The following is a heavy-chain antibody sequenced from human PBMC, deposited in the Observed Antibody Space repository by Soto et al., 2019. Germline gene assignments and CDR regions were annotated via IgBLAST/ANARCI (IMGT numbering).Heavy chain of an antibody. V-gene: IGHV3-23*01. J-gene: IGHJ4*02. CDR1: GFTFSTYA. CDR3: AKERSSGWSFDY. CDR2: ISGSGDST. D-gene: IGHD6-19*01. Sequence: EVQLLESGGGLVQPGGSLRLSCAASGFTFSTYAMNWVRQAPGTGLEWVSGISGSGDSTYYADSVKGRFTVSSDNSKNPLYLQMNSLRAEDTAVFYCAKERSSGWSFDYWGQGTLVTVSS.